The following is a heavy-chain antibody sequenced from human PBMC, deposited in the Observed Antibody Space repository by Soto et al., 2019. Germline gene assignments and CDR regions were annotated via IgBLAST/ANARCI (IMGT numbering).Heavy chain of an antibody. CDR1: GYPVTAYY. Sequence: QLHLVQSGAVVKKPGASVTVSCSASGYPVTAYYMHWVRQAPGRGLEWMGGINPATGAAKYTQTFQGRVTMARDTSTSTVLKDMGGLTSEDPAVFYWARGGGVGVAGSAAFDMWGQGTLVTVSS. CDR2: INPATGAA. CDR3: ARGGGVGVAGSAAFDM. D-gene: IGHD3-3*01. V-gene: IGHV1-2*02. J-gene: IGHJ3*02.